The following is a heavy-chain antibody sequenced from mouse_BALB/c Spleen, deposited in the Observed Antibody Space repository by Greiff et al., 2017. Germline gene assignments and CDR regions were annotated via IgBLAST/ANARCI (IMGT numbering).Heavy chain of an antibody. D-gene: IGHD1-1*02. J-gene: IGHJ4*01. CDR3: ARYGAGAMDY. CDR2: ISSGSSTI. CDR1: GFTFSSFG. Sequence: EVQRVESGGGLVQPGGSRKLSCAASGFTFSSFGMHWVRQAPEKGLEWVAYISSGSSTIYYADTVKGRFTISRDNPKNTLFLQMTSLRSEDTAMYYCARYGAGAMDYWGQGTSVTVSS. V-gene: IGHV5-17*02.